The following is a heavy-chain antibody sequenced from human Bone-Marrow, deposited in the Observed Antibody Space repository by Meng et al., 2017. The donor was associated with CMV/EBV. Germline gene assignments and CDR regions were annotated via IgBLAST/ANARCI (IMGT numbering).Heavy chain of an antibody. Sequence: GSLRLSCTVSGGPISSYYWSWIRQPPGKGLEWIGYIYYSGSTNYNPSLKSRVTISVDTSKNQFSLKLSSVTAADTAVYYCARETRWNYVDYWGQGTLVTVSS. J-gene: IGHJ4*02. CDR2: IYYSGST. CDR1: GGPISSYY. D-gene: IGHD3-3*01. V-gene: IGHV4-59*01. CDR3: ARETRWNYVDY.